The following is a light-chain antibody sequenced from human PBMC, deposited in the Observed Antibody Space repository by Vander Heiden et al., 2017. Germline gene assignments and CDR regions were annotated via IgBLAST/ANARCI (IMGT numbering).Light chain of an antibody. CDR1: SSNIGKNF. J-gene: IGLJ3*02. V-gene: IGLV1-51*01. Sequence: QSVLTQPPSVSAAAGMKVTISCSGSSSNIGKNFVSWYQQHPGTAPKLLIYDNYQRPSGIPDRFSASKSGASATLDITGLQTEDEADYYCGTWDSSLSTHLVFGGGTKLTVL. CDR2: DNY. CDR3: GTWDSSLSTHLV.